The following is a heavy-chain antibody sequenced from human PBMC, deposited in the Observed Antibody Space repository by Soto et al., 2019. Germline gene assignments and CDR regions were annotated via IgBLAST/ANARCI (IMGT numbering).Heavy chain of an antibody. CDR2: ISGSGGST. Sequence: GCLGLCCAACRLSFCISAVGWVRQAPGKGLEWVSAISGSGGSTYYADSVKGRFTISRDNSKNTLYLQMNSLRAEDTAVYYCAPDSALDICGQGTMVTVSS. J-gene: IGHJ3*02. V-gene: IGHV3-23*01. CDR3: APDSALDI. CDR1: RLSFCISA.